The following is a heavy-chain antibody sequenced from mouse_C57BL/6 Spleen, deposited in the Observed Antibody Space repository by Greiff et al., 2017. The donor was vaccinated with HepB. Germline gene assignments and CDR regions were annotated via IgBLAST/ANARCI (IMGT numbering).Heavy chain of an antibody. J-gene: IGHJ2*01. CDR1: GFTFSSYA. Sequence: EVQLVESGGGLVKPGGSLKLSCAASGFTFSSYAMSWVRQTPEKRLEWVATISDGGSYTYYPDNVKGRFTISRDNAKNNLYLQMSHLKSEDTAMYYCARVGSPYFDYWGQGTTLTVSS. CDR2: ISDGGSYT. V-gene: IGHV5-4*01. D-gene: IGHD1-1*01. CDR3: ARVGSPYFDY.